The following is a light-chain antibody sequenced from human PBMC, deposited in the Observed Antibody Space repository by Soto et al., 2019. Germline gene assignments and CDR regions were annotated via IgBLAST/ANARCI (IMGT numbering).Light chain of an antibody. CDR1: QSVSSY. CDR3: QQYTGPPTT. Sequence: EIVLTQSPATLSLSPGERATLSCRASQSVSSYLAWYQQKPGQAPRLLIYDASNRATGIPARFSGSGSGSDFTLTITRLEPEDSAVYFCQQYTGPPTTFGQRTRLEIK. CDR2: DAS. V-gene: IGKV3-11*01. J-gene: IGKJ5*01.